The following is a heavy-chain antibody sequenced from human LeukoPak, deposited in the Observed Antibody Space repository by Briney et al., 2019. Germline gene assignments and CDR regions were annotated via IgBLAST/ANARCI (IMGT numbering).Heavy chain of an antibody. CDR3: AKVGNDYYYGMDV. Sequence: GGSLRHSCAASGFTFSSYGMHWVRQAPGKGLEWVAVISYDGSNKYYADSVKGRFTISRDNSKNTLYLQMNSLRAEDTAVYYCAKVGNDYYYGMDVWGQGTTVTVSS. CDR1: GFTFSSYG. J-gene: IGHJ6*02. CDR2: ISYDGSNK. V-gene: IGHV3-30*18. D-gene: IGHD7-27*01.